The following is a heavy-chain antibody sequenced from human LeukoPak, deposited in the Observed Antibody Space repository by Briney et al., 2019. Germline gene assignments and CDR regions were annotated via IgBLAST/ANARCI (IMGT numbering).Heavy chain of an antibody. V-gene: IGHV3-15*01. Sequence: GGSLRLSCAASGFTFRNAWMSWVRQAPGKGLEWVGRIKRKSDGETTDYIAPVKGRFSVSRDDSRNTLYLQMNSLKIEDTAVYFWGPLGGGPAAEWGQGTLVTVSS. CDR1: GFTFRNAW. CDR3: GPLGGGPAAE. D-gene: IGHD6-13*01. J-gene: IGHJ1*01. CDR2: IKRKSDGETT.